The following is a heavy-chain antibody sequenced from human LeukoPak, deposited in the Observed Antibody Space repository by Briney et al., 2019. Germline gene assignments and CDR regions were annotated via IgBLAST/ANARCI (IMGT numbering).Heavy chain of an antibody. Sequence: ASVKVSCKASGGTFSSYAISWVRQAPGQGLEWMGRIIPIFGIANYAQKFQGRVTITADKSTSTAYMELSSVRSEDTAVYYCAKPGRYDYVWGSYRYSDAFDIWGQGTMVTVSS. V-gene: IGHV1-69*04. CDR3: AKPGRYDYVWGSYRYSDAFDI. J-gene: IGHJ3*02. D-gene: IGHD3-16*02. CDR1: GGTFSSYA. CDR2: IIPIFGIA.